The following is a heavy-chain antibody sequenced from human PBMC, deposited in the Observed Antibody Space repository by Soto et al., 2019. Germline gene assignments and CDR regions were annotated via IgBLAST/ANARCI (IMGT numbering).Heavy chain of an antibody. CDR1: AYTFTSYG. CDR3: ARAGCSSTSCYTKGTYYYYYYGMDV. J-gene: IGHJ6*02. D-gene: IGHD2-2*02. CDR2: ISAYNGNT. V-gene: IGHV1-18*01. Sequence: ASVKVSGNATAYTFTSYGISRVRQAPGQGLEWMGWISAYNGNTNYAQKLQGRVTMTTDTSTSTAYMELGSLRSDDTAVYYCARAGCSSTSCYTKGTYYYYYYGMDVWGQGTTVTVSS.